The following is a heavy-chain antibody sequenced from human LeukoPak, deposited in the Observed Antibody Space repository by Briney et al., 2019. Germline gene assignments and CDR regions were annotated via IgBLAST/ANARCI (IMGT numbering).Heavy chain of an antibody. CDR1: GYTFTSYG. Sequence: ASVKVSCKASGYTFTSYGISWVRQAPGQGLEWMGWISAYNGNTNYAQKLQGRVTMTTDTSTSTAYMELSSLRSEDTAVYYCARTLPGLYYYDSSGPSGYWGQGTLVTVSS. CDR3: ARTLPGLYYYDSSGPSGY. D-gene: IGHD3-22*01. CDR2: ISAYNGNT. J-gene: IGHJ4*02. V-gene: IGHV1-18*01.